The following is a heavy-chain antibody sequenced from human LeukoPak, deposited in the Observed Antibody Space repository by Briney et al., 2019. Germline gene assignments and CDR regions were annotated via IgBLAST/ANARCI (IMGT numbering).Heavy chain of an antibody. J-gene: IGHJ4*02. D-gene: IGHD2-2*01. V-gene: IGHV3-53*01. Sequence: GGSLRLSCAASGFTVSSNYMSWVRQAPGKGLEWVSVIYSGGSTYYADSVKGRFTISRDNSKHTLYLQMNSLRAEDTAVYYCAREGEVPAALDYWGQGTLVTVSS. CDR3: AREGEVPAALDY. CDR1: GFTVSSNY. CDR2: IYSGGST.